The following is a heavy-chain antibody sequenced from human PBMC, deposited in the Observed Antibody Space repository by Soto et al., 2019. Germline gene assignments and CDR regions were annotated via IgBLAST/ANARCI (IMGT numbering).Heavy chain of an antibody. CDR2: ISWNSGSI. CDR1: GFTFDDYA. Sequence: EVQLVESGGGLVQPGRSLRLSCAASGFTFDDYAMYWVRQAPGKGLEWVSGISWNSGSIGYADSVKGRFTISRDNAKNSLYLQMNSLRAEDTALYYCAKDLKDTAMANDYWGQGTLVTVSS. D-gene: IGHD5-18*01. J-gene: IGHJ4*02. V-gene: IGHV3-9*01. CDR3: AKDLKDTAMANDY.